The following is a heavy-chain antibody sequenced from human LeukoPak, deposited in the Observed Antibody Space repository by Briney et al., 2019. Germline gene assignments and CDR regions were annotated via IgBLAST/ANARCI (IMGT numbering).Heavy chain of an antibody. CDR1: GGTFSSYA. CDR3: ARDGYDILTGFHYYYYMDV. Sequence: SVKVSCKASGGTFSSYAISSVRPAPGQGLEWLGGIIPIFGTANYAQKFQGRVTITADESTSTAYMELSSLRSEDTAVYYCARDGYDILTGFHYYYYMDVWGKGTTVTISS. CDR2: IIPIFGTA. V-gene: IGHV1-69*13. D-gene: IGHD3-9*01. J-gene: IGHJ6*03.